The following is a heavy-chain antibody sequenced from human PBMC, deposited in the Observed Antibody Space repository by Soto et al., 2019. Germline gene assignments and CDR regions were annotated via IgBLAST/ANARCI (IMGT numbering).Heavy chain of an antibody. CDR2: ISYDGSNK. CDR1: GFTFSSYA. CDR3: ARGGQELDSPDY. J-gene: IGHJ4*02. Sequence: QVQLVESGGGVVQPGRSLSLSCAASGFTFSSYAMHWVRQAPGKGLEWVAVISYDGSNKYYADSVKGRFTISRDNSKNTLYLQMNSLRAEDTAVYYCARGGQELDSPDYWGQGTLVTVSS. V-gene: IGHV3-30-3*01. D-gene: IGHD1-26*01.